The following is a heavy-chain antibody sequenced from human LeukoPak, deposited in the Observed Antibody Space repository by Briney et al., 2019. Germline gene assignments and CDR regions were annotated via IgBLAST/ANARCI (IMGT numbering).Heavy chain of an antibody. CDR3: ARQTDYYGSGSYYGVFDP. J-gene: IGHJ5*02. CDR1: GGSISSSSYY. CDR2: IYYSGST. D-gene: IGHD3-10*01. Sequence: SETLSLTCTVSGGSISSSSYYWGWIRQPPGKGLEWIGSIYYSGSTYYNPSLKSRVTISVDTSKNQFSLKLSSVTAADTAVYYCARQTDYYGSGSYYGVFDPWGQGTLVTVSS. V-gene: IGHV4-39*01.